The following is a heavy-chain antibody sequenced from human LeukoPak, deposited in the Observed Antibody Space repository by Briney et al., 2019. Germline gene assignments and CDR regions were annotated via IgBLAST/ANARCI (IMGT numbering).Heavy chain of an antibody. V-gene: IGHV4-34*01. J-gene: IGHJ4*02. D-gene: IGHD3-3*01. CDR1: GGSFSGSY. CDR3: ARVSISLFGVVTAHFDS. Sequence: SETLSLTCGVSGGSFSGSYWGWIRQPPGKGLEWIGEINLSGSTNYNSSLTGRVTISLDTSKNQFSLNLRSVTTADTAAYYCARVSISLFGVVTAHFDSWGQGTLVAVSS. CDR2: INLSGST.